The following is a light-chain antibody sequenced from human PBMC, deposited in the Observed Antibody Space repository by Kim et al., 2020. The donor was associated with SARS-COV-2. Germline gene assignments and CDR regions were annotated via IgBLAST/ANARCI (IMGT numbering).Light chain of an antibody. CDR1: QDISSY. Sequence: GDRVTISWRIRQDISSYLALYQQKPGKAPELLIYAASTLQSGVPSRFSGSGSGTDFTLTISCLQSEDFATYYCQQYYSFPRTFGQGTKVEIK. J-gene: IGKJ1*01. V-gene: IGKV1D-8*01. CDR3: QQYYSFPRT. CDR2: AAS.